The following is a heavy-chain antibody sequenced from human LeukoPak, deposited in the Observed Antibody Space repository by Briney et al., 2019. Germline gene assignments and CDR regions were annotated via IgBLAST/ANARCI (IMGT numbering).Heavy chain of an antibody. J-gene: IGHJ4*02. V-gene: IGHV3-23*01. D-gene: IGHD7-27*01. CDR1: GFTFSSYA. CDR3: AKGRALGKLRVFYFDY. CDR2: ISGSGSSA. Sequence: GGSLRLSCAASGFTFSSYAMSWVRQAPGKWQERVASISGSGSSAYYADSVKGRFTTSRDNSRDTLYLHMNSLRDEDTAVYYCAKGRALGKLRVFYFDYWGQGTLVTVSS.